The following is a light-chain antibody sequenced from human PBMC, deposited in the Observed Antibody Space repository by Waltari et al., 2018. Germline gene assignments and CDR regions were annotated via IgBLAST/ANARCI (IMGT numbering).Light chain of an antibody. Sequence: EILLTQSPATLSVSPGEGATLSCRASRSVSFKLAWYQQTPGQAPRLLINGASTRATGGPARFSGGGAGTEFTLTITRLQSEDFSVYYCQQYNNWPLTFGGGTKVEIK. J-gene: IGKJ4*01. CDR3: QQYNNWPLT. CDR2: GAS. V-gene: IGKV3-15*01. CDR1: RSVSFK.